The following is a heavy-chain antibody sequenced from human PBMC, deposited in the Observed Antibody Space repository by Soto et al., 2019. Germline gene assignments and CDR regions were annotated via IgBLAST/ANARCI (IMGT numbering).Heavy chain of an antibody. CDR3: ARFQGHYYYYMDV. J-gene: IGHJ6*03. Sequence: GGSLRLSCAASGFTFSSYGMHWVRQAPGKGLEWVAVIWYDGSNKYYADSVKGRFTISRDNSKNTLYLQMNSLRAEDTAVYYCARFQGHYYYYMDVWAKGTTVPVSS. CDR1: GFTFSSYG. V-gene: IGHV3-33*01. CDR2: IWYDGSNK.